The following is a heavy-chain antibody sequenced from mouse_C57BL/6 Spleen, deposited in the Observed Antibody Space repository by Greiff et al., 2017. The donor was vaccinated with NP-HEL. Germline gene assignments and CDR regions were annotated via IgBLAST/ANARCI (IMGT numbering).Heavy chain of an antibody. V-gene: IGHV1-18*01. D-gene: IGHD2-3*01. CDR2: INPNNGGT. CDR3: ARCYNDGYSYYFDY. J-gene: IGHJ2*01. Sequence: VQLKQSGPELVKPGASVKIPCKASGYTFTDYNMDWVKQSHGKSLEWIGDINPNNGGTIYNQKFKGKATLTVDKSSSTAYMELRSLTSEDTAVYYCARCYNDGYSYYFDYWGQGTTLTVSS. CDR1: GYTFTDYN.